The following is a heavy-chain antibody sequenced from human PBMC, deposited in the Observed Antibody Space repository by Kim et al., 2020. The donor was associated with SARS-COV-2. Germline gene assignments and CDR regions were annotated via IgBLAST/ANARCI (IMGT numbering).Heavy chain of an antibody. V-gene: IGHV1-3*01. D-gene: IGHD2-2*01. Sequence: KYSQEFKGRVTVTRDTSASTAYMELSSLRSEDTAVYYCARGEGAAAYFDYWGQGTLVTVSS. CDR3: ARGEGAAAYFDY. J-gene: IGHJ4*02.